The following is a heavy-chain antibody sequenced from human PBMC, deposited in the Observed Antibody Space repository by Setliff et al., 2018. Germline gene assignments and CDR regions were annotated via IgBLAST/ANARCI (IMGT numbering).Heavy chain of an antibody. Sequence: GGSLRLSCAASGFTFSSYWMHWVRQAPGKGLVWVSRVNSDGSSTTYADSVKGRFAMSRDNANNALYLRMNSLTAEDTAVYYCAREMEAAGQRAFDIWGQGTMVTVSS. CDR3: AREMEAAGQRAFDI. V-gene: IGHV3-74*01. CDR1: GFTFSSYW. CDR2: VNSDGSST. J-gene: IGHJ3*02. D-gene: IGHD6-13*01.